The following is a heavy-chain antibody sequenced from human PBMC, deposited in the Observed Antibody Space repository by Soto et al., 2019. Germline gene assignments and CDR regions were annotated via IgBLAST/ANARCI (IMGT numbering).Heavy chain of an antibody. V-gene: IGHV1-69*01. D-gene: IGHD2-2*01. J-gene: IGHJ6*02. CDR3: ARSQGSSTSLEIYYYYYYGMDV. CDR1: GGTFGSYA. CDR2: IIPIPGTA. Sequence: QVQLVQSGAEVKKPGSSVKVSCKASGGTFGSYAISWVRQAPGQGLEWMRGIIPIPGTANYAQKFQGRVTIAADESTSTAYMELSSLRSEDTAVYYCARSQGSSTSLEIYYYYYYGMDVWGQGTTVTVS.